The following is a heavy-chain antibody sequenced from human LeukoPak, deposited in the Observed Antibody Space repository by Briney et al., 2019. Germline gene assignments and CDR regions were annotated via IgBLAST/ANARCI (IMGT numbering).Heavy chain of an antibody. D-gene: IGHD2-8*01. CDR2: ISSSSSYI. Sequence: GGSLRLSCAASGFTFSSYSMNWVRQAPGKGLEWVSSISSSSSYIYYADSVKGRFTISRDNAKNSLYLQMNSLRAEDTAVYYCARGDVYAISFDPWGQGTLVTVSS. CDR1: GFTFSSYS. J-gene: IGHJ5*02. CDR3: ARGDVYAISFDP. V-gene: IGHV3-21*01.